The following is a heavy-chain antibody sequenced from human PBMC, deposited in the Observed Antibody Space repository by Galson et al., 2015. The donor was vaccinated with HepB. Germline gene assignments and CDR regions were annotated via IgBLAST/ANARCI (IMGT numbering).Heavy chain of an antibody. V-gene: IGHV3-21*01. CDR1: GFTFSSYS. CDR2: ISSSSSYI. CDR3: ARDCSWRFYDSSGYYCTDAFDI. D-gene: IGHD3-22*01. Sequence: SLRLSCAASGFTFSSYSMNWVRQAPGKGLEWVSSISSSSSYIYYADSVKGRFTISRDNAKNSLYLQMNSLRAEDTAVYYCARDCSWRFYDSSGYYCTDAFDIWGQGTMVTVSS. J-gene: IGHJ3*02.